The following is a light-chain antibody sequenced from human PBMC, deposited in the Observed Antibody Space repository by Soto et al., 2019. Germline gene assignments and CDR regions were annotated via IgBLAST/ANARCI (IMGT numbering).Light chain of an antibody. CDR3: QQYNSHSWT. V-gene: IGKV1-5*03. Sequence: DIQMTQSPSTLSASVGDRATITCRASQSISSWLAWYQQKPGKAPKLLIYKASSLESGVPSRFSVSGSGTEFTLTISSLQPDDFATYYCQQYNSHSWTFGQGTKVDI. J-gene: IGKJ1*01. CDR2: KAS. CDR1: QSISSW.